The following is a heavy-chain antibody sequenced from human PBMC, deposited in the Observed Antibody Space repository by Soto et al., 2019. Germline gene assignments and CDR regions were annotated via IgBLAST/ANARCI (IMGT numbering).Heavy chain of an antibody. CDR2: IHNDGSST. D-gene: IGHD1-26*01. Sequence: EVQLVESGGGLVQPGGSLRLSCAASGITLSSYWMYWVRQAPGKGVVWVSRIHNDGSSTSYADSVKRRFTISIDNPKNSLHLELNGLRVEEPAVYYCAVRGGYTTPFDYWGQGTLVTVSS. CDR3: AVRGGYTTPFDY. CDR1: GITLSSYW. V-gene: IGHV3-74*01. J-gene: IGHJ4*02.